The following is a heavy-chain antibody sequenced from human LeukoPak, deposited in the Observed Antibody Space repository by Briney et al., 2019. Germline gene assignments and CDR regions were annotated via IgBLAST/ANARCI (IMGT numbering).Heavy chain of an antibody. CDR3: AKVKTHWYFDN. D-gene: IGHD1-1*01. J-gene: IGHJ4*02. Sequence: GGSLRLSCAASGFPFSTNDMSWVRQAPGKGLEWVSAISGSASGGTTYEDSVKGRFTISRDNPKGTLYLQMDSLRAEDTAVYYCAKVKTHWYFDNWGRGTLVTVSS. CDR1: GFPFSTND. V-gene: IGHV3-23*01. CDR2: ISGSASGGT.